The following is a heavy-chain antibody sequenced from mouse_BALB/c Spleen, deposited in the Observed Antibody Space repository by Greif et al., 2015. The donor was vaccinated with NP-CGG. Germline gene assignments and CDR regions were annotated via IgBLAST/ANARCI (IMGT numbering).Heavy chain of an antibody. CDR1: GFNIRDTY. Sequence: EVMLVESGAELVKPGASVKLSCTASGFNIRDTYMHWVEQRPEQGLEWIGRIDPANGYTQYDPKFQGKATITADTSSNAACLHLSSLTAEDTAVCYCARCYRYPYYAMDYWGQGTSVTVSS. CDR3: ARCYRYPYYAMDY. J-gene: IGHJ4*01. CDR2: IDPANGYT. V-gene: IGHV14-3*02. D-gene: IGHD2-14*01.